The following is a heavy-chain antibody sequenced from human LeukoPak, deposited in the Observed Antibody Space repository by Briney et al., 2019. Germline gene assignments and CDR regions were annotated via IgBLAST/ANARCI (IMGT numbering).Heavy chain of an antibody. CDR3: ARAWESIAGYYFDY. J-gene: IGHJ4*02. D-gene: IGHD1-26*01. Sequence: GGSLRLSCAASGFTFSSYSMNWVRQAPGKGLEWVAYISTSTTYYADSVRGRFTISRDNAENSLFLHMNSLRADDTAVYYCARAWESIAGYYFDYWGQGTLVTVSS. CDR1: GFTFSSYS. V-gene: IGHV3-48*01. CDR2: ISTSTT.